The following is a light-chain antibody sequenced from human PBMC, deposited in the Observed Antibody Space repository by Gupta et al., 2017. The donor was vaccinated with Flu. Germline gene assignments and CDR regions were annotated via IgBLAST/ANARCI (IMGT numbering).Light chain of an antibody. Sequence: PPSLSPSAGATLTITWRASKSIRHWLAWYQQKPGKAPDLLMYKACRLERGVPSRISGSGSGIDFTLTISSPQPDDFVIYYCQQEDNYSGTFGQGTKLEIK. V-gene: IGKV1-5*03. CDR1: KSIRHW. J-gene: IGKJ2*01. CDR3: QQEDNYSGT. CDR2: KAC.